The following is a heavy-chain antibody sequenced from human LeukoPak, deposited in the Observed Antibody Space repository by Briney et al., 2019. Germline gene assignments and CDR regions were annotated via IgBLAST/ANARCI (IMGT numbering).Heavy chain of an antibody. D-gene: IGHD6-13*01. V-gene: IGHV1-69*13. CDR2: IIPIFGTA. CDR1: GYTFTSYA. J-gene: IGHJ5*02. CDR3: ANRPSSSWYNWFDP. Sequence: SVKVSCKASGYTFTSYAMHWVRQAPGQRLEWMGGIIPIFGTANYAQKFQGRVTITADESTSTAYMELSSLRSEDTAVYYCANRPSSSWYNWFDPWGQGTLVTLSS.